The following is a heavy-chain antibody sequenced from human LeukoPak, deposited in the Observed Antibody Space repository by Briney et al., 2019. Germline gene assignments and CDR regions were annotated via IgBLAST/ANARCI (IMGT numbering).Heavy chain of an antibody. CDR1: GGPISSYY. Sequence: PSETLSLTRTVSGGPISSYYWNWIRQPAGKGLEWIGRIYSSGSTNYNPSLKSRVTMSVDTSKNQFSLKLSSVTAADTAVYYCARDPPSFGGRFDPWGQGTLVAVSS. V-gene: IGHV4-4*07. CDR2: IYSSGST. D-gene: IGHD3-10*01. J-gene: IGHJ5*02. CDR3: ARDPPSFGGRFDP.